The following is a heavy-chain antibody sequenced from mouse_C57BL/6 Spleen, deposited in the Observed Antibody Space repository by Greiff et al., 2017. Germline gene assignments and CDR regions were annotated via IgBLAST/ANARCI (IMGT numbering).Heavy chain of an antibody. Sequence: LQQSGASVKISCKASGYAFSSSWMNWVKQRPGKGLERIGRIYPGDGDTNYNGKFKGKASLTADKSSSTSYMQLSSLTSEDSAVYFCAREGTAQATLYYYAMDYWGQGTSVTVSS. V-gene: IGHV1-82*01. J-gene: IGHJ4*01. D-gene: IGHD3-2*02. CDR3: AREGTAQATLYYYAMDY. CDR1: GYAFSSSW. CDR2: IYPGDGDT.